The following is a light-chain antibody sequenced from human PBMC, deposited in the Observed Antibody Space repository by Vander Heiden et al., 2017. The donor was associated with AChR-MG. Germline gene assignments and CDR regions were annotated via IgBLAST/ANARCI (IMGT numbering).Light chain of an antibody. CDR2: KAS. J-gene: IGKJ2*01. CDR1: QSSSSR. Sequence: DIQMTQSTSALSASVGDRVTITCRALQSSSSRLAWYQQKPGKATNLLIYKASSLASGVPSRFSGSGAGTEFTLTISSLQPDDFATYYCQQYNSYLYTFGQGTKLEIK. CDR3: QQYNSYLYT. V-gene: IGKV1-5*03.